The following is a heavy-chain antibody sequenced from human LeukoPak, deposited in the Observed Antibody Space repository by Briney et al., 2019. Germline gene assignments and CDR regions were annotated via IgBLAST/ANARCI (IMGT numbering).Heavy chain of an antibody. J-gene: IGHJ5*02. CDR3: ANAEPKYYYDSSGYYLS. Sequence: QPGESLRLSCEASGFTFSNYAMSWVRQAPGKGLEWVAVISYDGSNKYYADSVKGRFTISRDNSKNTLYLQMNSLRAEDTAVYYCANAEPKYYYDSSGYYLSWGQGTLVTVSS. CDR1: GFTFSNYA. D-gene: IGHD3-22*01. CDR2: ISYDGSNK. V-gene: IGHV3-30-3*01.